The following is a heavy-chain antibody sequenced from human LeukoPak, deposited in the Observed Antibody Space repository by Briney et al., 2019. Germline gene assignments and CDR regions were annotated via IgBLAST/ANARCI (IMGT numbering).Heavy chain of an antibody. D-gene: IGHD2-15*01. CDR2: ISYDGSNK. Sequence: PGGSLRLSCAASGFTFSSYAMHWVRQAPGKGLEWVAVISYDGSNKYYADSVKGRFTISRDNSKNTLYLQMNSLRAEDTAVYYCARAGIVVVVAATRNRGIDAFDIWGQGTMVTVSS. V-gene: IGHV3-30-3*01. CDR1: GFTFSSYA. J-gene: IGHJ3*02. CDR3: ARAGIVVVVAATRNRGIDAFDI.